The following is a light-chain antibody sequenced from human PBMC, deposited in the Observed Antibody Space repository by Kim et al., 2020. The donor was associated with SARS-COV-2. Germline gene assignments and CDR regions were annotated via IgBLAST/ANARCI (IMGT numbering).Light chain of an antibody. V-gene: IGLV2-8*01. CDR2: EVN. CDR1: SSDVGGQKY. CDR3: TSYGGSNNLV. J-gene: IGLJ2*01. Sequence: QSALTQPPSASGSPGQSVTISCTGTSSDVGGQKYVSWYQQQPGKAPKLMIYEVNRRPSGVPDRFSGSKSGNTASLTVSRLQAEDEADYYCTSYGGSNNLVIGGGTNVTVL.